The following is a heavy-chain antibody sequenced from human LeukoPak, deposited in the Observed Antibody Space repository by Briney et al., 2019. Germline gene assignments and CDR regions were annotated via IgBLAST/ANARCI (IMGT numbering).Heavy chain of an antibody. CDR1: GFTFSSYA. Sequence: GGSLRLSCAASGFTFSSYAMHWVRQAPGKGLEWVAVISYDGSNKYYADSVKGRFTISRDNSKNTLYLQMNSLRAEDTAVYYCAREGGLITMVRGVNPGGDYWGQGTLVTVSS. J-gene: IGHJ4*02. D-gene: IGHD3-10*01. V-gene: IGHV3-30*04. CDR2: ISYDGSNK. CDR3: AREGGLITMVRGVNPGGDY.